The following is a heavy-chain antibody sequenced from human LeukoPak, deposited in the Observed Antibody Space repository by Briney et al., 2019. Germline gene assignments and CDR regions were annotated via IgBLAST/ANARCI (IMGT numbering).Heavy chain of an antibody. CDR1: GFTFSNAW. D-gene: IGHD6-13*01. CDR2: IKSKTDGGTT. CDR3: TTTIAAAGKLTFVDY. Sequence: GGSLRLSCAASGFTFSNAWMSWVRQAPGKGLEWVGRIKSKTDGGTTDYAAPVKGRFTISRDDSKNTLYLQMNSLKTEDTAVYYCTTTIAAAGKLTFVDYWGQGTLVTVSS. V-gene: IGHV3-15*01. J-gene: IGHJ4*02.